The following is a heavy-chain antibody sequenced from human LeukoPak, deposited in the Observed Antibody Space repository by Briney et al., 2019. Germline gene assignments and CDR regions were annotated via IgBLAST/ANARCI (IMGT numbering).Heavy chain of an antibody. J-gene: IGHJ6*04. CDR1: GFTFSSYA. CDR2: ISYDGSNK. CDR3: AREVRHYYGMDV. V-gene: IGHV3-30*04. Sequence: GGSLRLSCAASGFTFSSYAMHWVRQAPGKGLEWVAVISYDGSNKYYADSVKGRFTISRDNSKNTLYLQMNSLRAEDTAVYYCAREVRHYYGMDVWGKGTMVTVSS.